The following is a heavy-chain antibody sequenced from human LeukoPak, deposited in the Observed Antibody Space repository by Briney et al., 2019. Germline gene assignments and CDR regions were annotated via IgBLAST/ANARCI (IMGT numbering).Heavy chain of an antibody. CDR2: IYSGGDI. D-gene: IGHD6-13*01. Sequence: GGSLRLSCAASGFTVNSNYTSWVRQAPGKGLEWVSTIYSGGDIYYADSVNGRFTISRDNSKNTLYLQMNSLRAEDTAVYYCAKDGLAAAVRYWGQGTLVTVSS. CDR3: AKDGLAAAVRY. CDR1: GFTVNSNY. J-gene: IGHJ4*02. V-gene: IGHV3-53*01.